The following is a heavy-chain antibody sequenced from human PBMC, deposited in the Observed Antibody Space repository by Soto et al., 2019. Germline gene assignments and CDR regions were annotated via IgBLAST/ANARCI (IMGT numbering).Heavy chain of an antibody. D-gene: IGHD6-6*01. CDR2: ISYDGSNK. Sequence: GGSLRLSCAASGFTFSSYAMHWVRQAPGKGLEWVAAISYDGSNKYYADSVKGRFTISRDNSKNTLYLQMNSLRAEDTAVYYCARDLSSSGYYYYYGMDVWGQGTTVTVSS. V-gene: IGHV3-30-3*01. CDR1: GFTFSSYA. J-gene: IGHJ6*02. CDR3: ARDLSSSGYYYYYGMDV.